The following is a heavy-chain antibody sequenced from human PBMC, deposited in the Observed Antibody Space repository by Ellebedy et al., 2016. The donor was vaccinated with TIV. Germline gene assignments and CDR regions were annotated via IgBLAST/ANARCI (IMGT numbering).Heavy chain of an antibody. Sequence: GESLKISXAASGFTFNNYAMSWVRQAPGKGLEWVSDISASGVSTYYADSVKGRFSISRDRSMNTLYLQMNSLRAEDTAIYYCAKGASLWVTDGFDLWGRGTVVAVSS. D-gene: IGHD3-16*01. V-gene: IGHV3-23*01. CDR1: GFTFNNYA. J-gene: IGHJ3*01. CDR2: ISASGVST. CDR3: AKGASLWVTDGFDL.